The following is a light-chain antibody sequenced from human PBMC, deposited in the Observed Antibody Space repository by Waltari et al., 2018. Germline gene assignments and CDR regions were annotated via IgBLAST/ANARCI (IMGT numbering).Light chain of an antibody. J-gene: IGLJ2*01. CDR3: QSAHNNVL. CDR1: AFPNQS. Sequence: SYELTQPPSVSVSPGQPARIPCPGAAFPNQSAYWYQQKPGQAPVLVIYKDSERPPGIPERFSGSSSGTMVTLTISGVQAEDEADYYCQSAHNNVLFGGGTKLTVL. V-gene: IGLV3-25*03. CDR2: KDS.